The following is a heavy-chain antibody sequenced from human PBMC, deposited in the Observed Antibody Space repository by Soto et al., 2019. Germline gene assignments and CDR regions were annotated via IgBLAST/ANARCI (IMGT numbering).Heavy chain of an antibody. Sequence: EVRLLESGGGLVQPGGSLRLSCAASGFTFSSYAMRWVRQAPVKGLEWVSAIGGSGGSTYYADSVKGRFTISRDNSKNTLYLQMNSLRAEDTAVYYCARRGSGSYYDYWGQGTLATVSS. D-gene: IGHD1-26*01. CDR1: GFTFSSYA. V-gene: IGHV3-23*01. CDR2: IGGSGGST. CDR3: ARRGSGSYYDY. J-gene: IGHJ4*02.